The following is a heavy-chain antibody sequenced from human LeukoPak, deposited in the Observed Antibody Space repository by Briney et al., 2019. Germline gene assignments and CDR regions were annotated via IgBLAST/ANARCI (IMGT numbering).Heavy chain of an antibody. Sequence: SETLSLTCTVSGGSISSSSYYWGWIRQPPGKGLEWIGSIYYSGSTFYNPSLKSRVTMSVDSSKNQFSLKLSSVTAADTAVYYCARHVLGVKSGHSDFWSGSYNTHRTSNSWFDPWGQGTLVTVSS. D-gene: IGHD3-3*01. V-gene: IGHV4-39*01. CDR3: ARHVLGVKSGHSDFWSGSYNTHRTSNSWFDP. J-gene: IGHJ5*02. CDR2: IYYSGST. CDR1: GGSISSSSYY.